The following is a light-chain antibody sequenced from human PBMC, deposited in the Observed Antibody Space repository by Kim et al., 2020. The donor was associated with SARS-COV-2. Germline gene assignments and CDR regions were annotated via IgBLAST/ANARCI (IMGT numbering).Light chain of an antibody. CDR3: CSYAGSSTYV. CDR2: EVS. Sequence: QSALTQPGSVSGSPGQSITISCTGTSSDVGSYNLVSWYQQHPGKAPKLMLYEVSKRPSGVSNRFSGSESGNTASLTISGLQAEDEADYYCCSYAGSSTYVFGTGTKVTVL. CDR1: SSDVGSYNL. V-gene: IGLV2-23*02. J-gene: IGLJ1*01.